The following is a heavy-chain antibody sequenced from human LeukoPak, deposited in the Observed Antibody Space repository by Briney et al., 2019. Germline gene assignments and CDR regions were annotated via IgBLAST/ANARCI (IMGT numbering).Heavy chain of an antibody. J-gene: IGHJ4*02. V-gene: IGHV3-53*01. CDR3: ARAEPYYYGSGSYFPQDY. CDR2: IYSGGST. D-gene: IGHD3-10*01. Sequence: GGSLRLSCAASGFTVSSNYMSWVRQAPGKGLEWVSVIYSGGSTYYADSVKGRFTISRDNSKNTLYLQMNSLRAEDTAVYYCARAEPYYYGSGSYFPQDYWGQGTLVTVSS. CDR1: GFTVSSNY.